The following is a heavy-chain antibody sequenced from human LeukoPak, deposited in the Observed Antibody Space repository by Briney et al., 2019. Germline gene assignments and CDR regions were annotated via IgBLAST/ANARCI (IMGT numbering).Heavy chain of an antibody. CDR3: ARHPYYYDSSGYSSYFDS. CDR2: SYYNGNT. D-gene: IGHD3-22*01. V-gene: IGHV4-59*08. J-gene: IGHJ4*02. CDR1: GGSITNYY. Sequence: ASETLSLTCTVSGGSITNYYWSWIRRPPGKGLEWIGFSYYNGNTNYNPSLKSRVTISVDMSKNQFSLSLRSVTAADTAVYYCARHPYYYDSSGYSSYFDSWGQGTLVTVSS.